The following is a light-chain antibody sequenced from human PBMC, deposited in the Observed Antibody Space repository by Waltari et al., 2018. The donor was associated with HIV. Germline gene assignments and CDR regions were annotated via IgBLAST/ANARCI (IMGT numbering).Light chain of an antibody. CDR2: AAS. CDR1: QGVSSY. CDR3: QHLNSYPPLT. Sequence: DIQLTQSPSFLSASVGDRVTITCRANQGVSSYLAWYQQKPGTAPILLIYAASTLQRRIPSRFSGSGSETEFTHTISSLRPDDIATYYCQHLNSYPPLTFGGGTKVDI. V-gene: IGKV1-9*01. J-gene: IGKJ4*01.